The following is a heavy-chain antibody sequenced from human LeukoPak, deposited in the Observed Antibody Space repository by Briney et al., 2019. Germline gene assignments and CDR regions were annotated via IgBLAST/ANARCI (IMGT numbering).Heavy chain of an antibody. Sequence: SVPTLVNPTQTLTLTCTFSGFSLSTSGVGVGWIRQPPGKALEWLALIYWNDDKRYSPSLKSRLTITKDTSKNHVVLTMTNMDPVYTAAYDCADRFYYGSGRQGFNWFDPWGQGTLVTVSS. CDR2: IYWNDDK. CDR3: ADRFYYGSGRQGFNWFDP. J-gene: IGHJ5*02. CDR1: GFSLSTSGVG. D-gene: IGHD3-10*01. V-gene: IGHV2-5*01.